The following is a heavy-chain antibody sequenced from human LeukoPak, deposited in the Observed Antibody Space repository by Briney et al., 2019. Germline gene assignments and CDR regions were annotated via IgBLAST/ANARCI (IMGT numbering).Heavy chain of an antibody. D-gene: IGHD3-22*01. CDR3: YIPYYDTSAYKGY. Sequence: GGSLRLSCAASGFTFSSYAMTWVRQAPRQGLEWVSAISGSGGSTYYADSVKGRFTISRDNSKNTLYLQMNSLRAEDTAVYYCYIPYYDTSAYKGYWGQGTLVTVSS. CDR1: GFTFSSYA. J-gene: IGHJ4*02. CDR2: ISGSGGST. V-gene: IGHV3-23*01.